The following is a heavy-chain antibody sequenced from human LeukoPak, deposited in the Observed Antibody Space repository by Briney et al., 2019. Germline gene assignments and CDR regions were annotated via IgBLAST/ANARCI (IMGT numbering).Heavy chain of an antibody. CDR2: ISINGGNT. CDR1: GFTFSRYA. J-gene: IGHJ4*02. CDR3: ARRGEEGSTDY. D-gene: IGHD1-26*01. Sequence: GGSLRLSCAASGFTFSRYAVHWVRQAPGKGLEYVSGISINGGNTYYADSVKGSFTISRDNSKNTVDLQMASLRDEDMGVYYCARRGEEGSTDYWGQGTLVTVSS. V-gene: IGHV3-64*02.